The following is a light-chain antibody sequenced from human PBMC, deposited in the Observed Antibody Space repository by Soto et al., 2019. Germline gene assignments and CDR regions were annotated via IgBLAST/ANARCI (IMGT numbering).Light chain of an antibody. J-gene: IGKJ1*01. CDR1: RYIRSD. CDR3: QQSYSTPLT. CDR2: TAS. V-gene: IGKV1-39*01. Sequence: DTQMTPSQSCLSASVADRVTIPCRASRYIRSDLSLYQQRPGQAPKVLIYTASSLHSGVPSRFSGSGSGTDFSLTISSLQPEDFATYYCQQSYSTPLTFGQGTKVDIK.